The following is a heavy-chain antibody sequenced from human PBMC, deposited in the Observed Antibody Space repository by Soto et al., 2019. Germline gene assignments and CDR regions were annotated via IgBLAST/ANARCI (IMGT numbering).Heavy chain of an antibody. Sequence: QVQLVQSGAEVKKPGASVRVSCKASGYTFTSYDINWVRQATGQGLEWMGWMNPNSGSTGYAQKFQGRITRTRDTSASTAYMELSSLRSDDTAVYYCAREPADSGNWFDPWGQGTLVTVSS. D-gene: IGHD2-2*01. J-gene: IGHJ5*02. CDR1: GYTFTSYD. CDR2: MNPNSGST. CDR3: AREPADSGNWFDP. V-gene: IGHV1-8*01.